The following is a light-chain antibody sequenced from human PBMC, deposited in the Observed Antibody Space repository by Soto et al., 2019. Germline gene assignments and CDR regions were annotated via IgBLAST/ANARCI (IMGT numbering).Light chain of an antibody. V-gene: IGKV1-5*03. J-gene: IGKJ1*01. CDR1: QSVSSW. CDR2: KAS. Sequence: DIQMTQSPSTLSASVGDRVTITCRASQSVSSWLAWYQQKPGKAPKLLIYKASTLQSVVPSRFSGRGSGTEFTLAISSQQPDDFATYYCQQYNDNWTFGQGTKVEIK. CDR3: QQYNDNWT.